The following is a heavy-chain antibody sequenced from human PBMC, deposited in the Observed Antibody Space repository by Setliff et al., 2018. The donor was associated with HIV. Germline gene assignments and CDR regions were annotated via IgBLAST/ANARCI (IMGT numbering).Heavy chain of an antibody. V-gene: IGHV1-18*01. CDR2: ISPSNGIT. Sequence: ASVKVSCKASGYSFTSHCLHWVRPDPGQVLEWVGWISPSNGITNYAQNLQGRVTIITDTSTSTAYMELRSLTSDDTAVYFCARGMGYVGYDWGLPWAPFDSWGQGTLVTVSS. CDR3: ARGMGYVGYDWGLPWAPFDS. D-gene: IGHD5-12*01. J-gene: IGHJ4*02. CDR1: GYSFTSHC.